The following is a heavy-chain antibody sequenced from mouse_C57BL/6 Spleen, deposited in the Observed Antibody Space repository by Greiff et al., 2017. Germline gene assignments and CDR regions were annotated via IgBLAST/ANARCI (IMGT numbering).Heavy chain of an antibody. CDR3: ARDHAVVATRGYFDV. V-gene: IGHV5-4*01. CDR2: ISDGGSYT. CDR1: GFTFSSYA. D-gene: IGHD1-1*01. Sequence: EVKLVESGGGLVKPGGSLKLSCAASGFTFSSYAMSWVRQTPEKRLEWVATISDGGSYTYYPDNVKGRFTISRDNAKNNLYLQMSHLKSEDTAMYYCARDHAVVATRGYFDVWGTGTTVTVSS. J-gene: IGHJ1*03.